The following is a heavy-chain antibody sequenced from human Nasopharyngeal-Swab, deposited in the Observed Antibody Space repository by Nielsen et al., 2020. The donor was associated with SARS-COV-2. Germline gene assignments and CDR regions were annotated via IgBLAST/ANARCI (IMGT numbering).Heavy chain of an antibody. CDR1: GFTFSSYA. CDR2: ISYDGSNK. V-gene: IGHV3-30-3*01. J-gene: IGHJ6*02. CDR3: ARDRQQGYYYGMDV. D-gene: IGHD6-13*01. Sequence: GESLKISCAASGFTFSSYAMHWVRQAPGKGLEWVAVISYDGSNKYYADSVKGRFTISRDNSKNTLYLQMNSLRAEDTAVYYCARDRQQGYYYGMDVWGQGTTVTVSS.